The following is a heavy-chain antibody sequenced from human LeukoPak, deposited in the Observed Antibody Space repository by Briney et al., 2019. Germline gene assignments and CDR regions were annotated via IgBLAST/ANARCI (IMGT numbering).Heavy chain of an antibody. D-gene: IGHD2-2*01. CDR3: ARAPYGRQLLRKAKWFDP. V-gene: IGHV4-34*01. J-gene: IGHJ5*02. CDR2: INHSGST. Sequence: PSETLSLTCAVHGGSFSGYYWSWIRQPPGKGLEWIGEINHSGSTNYNPSLKSRVTISVDTSRNQFSLKLSSVTAADTAVYDCARAPYGRQLLRKAKWFDPWGQGTLVTVSS. CDR1: GGSFSGYY.